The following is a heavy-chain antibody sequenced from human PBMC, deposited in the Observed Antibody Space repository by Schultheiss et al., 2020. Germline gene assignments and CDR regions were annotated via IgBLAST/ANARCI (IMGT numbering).Heavy chain of an antibody. J-gene: IGHJ4*02. CDR2: ISSSGSTI. V-gene: IGHV3-48*03. CDR1: GFTFSSYE. D-gene: IGHD6-19*01. Sequence: GGSLRLSCAASGFTFSSYEMHWVRQAPGKGLEWVSYISSSGSTIYYADSVKGRFTISRDNAKNSLYLRLNSLRAEDKAVYYCAKDCDTSGWWSDYWGQGTLVTVSA. CDR3: AKDCDTSGWWSDY.